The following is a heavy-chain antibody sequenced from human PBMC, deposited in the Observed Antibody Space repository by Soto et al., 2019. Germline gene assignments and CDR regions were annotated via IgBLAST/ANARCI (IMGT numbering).Heavy chain of an antibody. V-gene: IGHV3-21*01. CDR2: ISSSSSYI. Sequence: PGGSLRLSCAVSGFTLSTHASNWVRQAPGKGLEWVSSISSSSSYIYYADSVKGRFTISRDNAKNSLYLQMNSLRAEDTAVYYCARVPSIASPPHLSSSDYWGQGTLVTSPQ. J-gene: IGHJ4*02. D-gene: IGHD6-6*01. CDR3: ARVPSIASPPHLSSSDY. CDR1: GFTLSTHA.